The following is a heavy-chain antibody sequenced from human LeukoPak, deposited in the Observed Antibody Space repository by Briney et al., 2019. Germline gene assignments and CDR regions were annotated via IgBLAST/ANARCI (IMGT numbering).Heavy chain of an antibody. D-gene: IGHD3-22*01. CDR1: GFTFDDYG. V-gene: IGHV3-20*04. CDR3: AREIRRYYYDSSGYYQLDY. J-gene: IGHJ4*02. Sequence: LPGGSLRLXCAASGFTFDDYGMSWVRQAPGKGLEWVSGINWNGGSTGYADSVKGRFTISRDNAKNSLYLQMNSLRAEDTALYYCAREIRRYYYDSSGYYQLDYWGQGTLVTVSS. CDR2: INWNGGST.